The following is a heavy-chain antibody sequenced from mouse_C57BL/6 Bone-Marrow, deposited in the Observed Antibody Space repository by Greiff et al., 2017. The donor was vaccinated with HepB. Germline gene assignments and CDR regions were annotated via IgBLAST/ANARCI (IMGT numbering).Heavy chain of an antibody. CDR2: ISNGGGST. Sequence: EVMLVESGGGLVQPGGSLKLSCAASGFTFSDYYMYWVRQTPEKRLEWVAYISNGGGSTYYPDTVKGRFTISRDIAKNTLYLQMSRLTSEDTAMYYCARHRAPYYAMDYWGQGTSVTVSS. J-gene: IGHJ4*01. CDR1: GFTFSDYY. D-gene: IGHD3-1*01. CDR3: ARHRAPYYAMDY. V-gene: IGHV5-12*01.